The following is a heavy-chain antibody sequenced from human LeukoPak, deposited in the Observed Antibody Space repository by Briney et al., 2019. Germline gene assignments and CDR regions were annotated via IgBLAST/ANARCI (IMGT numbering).Heavy chain of an antibody. CDR1: GYTFTGYY. CDR3: AREGGYCSGGSCYASKNFDY. J-gene: IGHJ4*02. V-gene: IGHV1-2*02. CDR2: INPNSGGT. Sequence: ASVKVSCKASGYTFTGYYMHWVRQAPGQGLEWMGWINPNSGGTNYARKFQGRVTMTRDTSISTAYMELSRLRSDDTAVYYCAREGGYCSGGSCYASKNFDYWGQGTLVTVSS. D-gene: IGHD2-15*01.